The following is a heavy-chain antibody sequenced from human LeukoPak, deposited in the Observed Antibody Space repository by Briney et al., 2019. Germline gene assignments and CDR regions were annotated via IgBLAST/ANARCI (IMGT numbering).Heavy chain of an antibody. CDR1: GGSFSSGSYY. CDR3: ARALRYGSGSYSSWFDP. Sequence: SETLSLTCAVYGGSFSSGSYYWSWIRQPPGKGLEWIGYIYYSGSTNYNPSLKSRVTISVDTSKNQFSLKLSSVTAADTAVYYCARALRYGSGSYSSWFDPWGQGTLVTVSS. CDR2: IYYSGST. D-gene: IGHD3-10*01. V-gene: IGHV4-61*01. J-gene: IGHJ5*02.